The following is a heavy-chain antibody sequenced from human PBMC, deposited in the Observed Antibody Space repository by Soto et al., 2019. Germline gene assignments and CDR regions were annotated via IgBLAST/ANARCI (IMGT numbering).Heavy chain of an antibody. V-gene: IGHV4-39*01. J-gene: IGHJ4*02. Sequence: XTLSVACMVSGXAVSSSSYYWGWIRQPPGKGLEWIGSIYYSGGTYYNPSFKSRATISIDTSKNQFSLKLSSVTATDTAVYYCARQRTTVVTQAYFDHWGQGALGTVSS. CDR2: IYYSGGT. CDR3: ARQRTTVVTQAYFDH. D-gene: IGHD2-21*02. CDR1: GXAVSSSSYY.